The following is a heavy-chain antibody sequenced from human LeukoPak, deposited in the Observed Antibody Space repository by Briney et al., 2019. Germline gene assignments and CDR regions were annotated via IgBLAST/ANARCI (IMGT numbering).Heavy chain of an antibody. D-gene: IGHD6-6*01. J-gene: IGHJ5*02. CDR2: TYYRSKWYN. CDR1: GDSVSSDSAA. CDR3: ARDEIVARRGNWFDP. V-gene: IGHV6-1*01. Sequence: SQTLSLTCAISGDSVSSDSAAWNWIRQSPSRGLEWLGRTYYRSKWYNDYAVSVKSRITINPDTAKNHFSLQLNSVTPEDTAVYYCARDEIVARRGNWFDPWGQGTLVTVSS.